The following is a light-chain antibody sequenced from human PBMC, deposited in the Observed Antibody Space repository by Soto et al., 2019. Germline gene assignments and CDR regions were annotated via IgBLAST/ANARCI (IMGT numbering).Light chain of an antibody. V-gene: IGLV2-14*01. CDR3: SSYTGSNAVV. CDR1: SSDVGGYNY. Sequence: QSALTQPASVSGSPGQSITISCTGTSSDVGGYNYVSWYLQHPGKAPKLIIYGVSNRPSGVYNRFSGSKSGNTASLTISGLQAEDEADYYCSSYTGSNAVVFGGGTQLTVL. CDR2: GVS. J-gene: IGLJ2*01.